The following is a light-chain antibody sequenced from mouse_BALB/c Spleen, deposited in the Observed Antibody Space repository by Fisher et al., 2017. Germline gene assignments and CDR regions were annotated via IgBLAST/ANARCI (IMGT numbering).Light chain of an antibody. V-gene: IGKV4-59*01. Sequence: IVMTQTPAIMSASPGEKVTMTCSASSSVSYMHWYQQKSGTSPKRWIYGTSKLASGVPARFSGSGSGTSYSLTISRMEAEDAATYYCQQRSSYPRTFGGGTKLEIK. CDR2: GTS. CDR1: SSVSY. J-gene: IGKJ1*01. CDR3: QQRSSYPRT.